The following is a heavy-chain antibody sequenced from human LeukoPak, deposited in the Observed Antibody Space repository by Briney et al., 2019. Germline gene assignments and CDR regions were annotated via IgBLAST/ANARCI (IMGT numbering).Heavy chain of an antibody. CDR2: ISGSGGST. D-gene: IGHD3-10*01. Sequence: GGSLRLSCAASGLILRSYAMSWVRQAPGKGLEWVSAISGSGGSTYYAESVKGRFTRSRDNAKTTVYLQMTSLRVEDTAVYFCAKDPSESYNYGYFDYWGQGTLVTVSS. CDR1: GLILRSYA. J-gene: IGHJ4*02. CDR3: AKDPSESYNYGYFDY. V-gene: IGHV3-23*01.